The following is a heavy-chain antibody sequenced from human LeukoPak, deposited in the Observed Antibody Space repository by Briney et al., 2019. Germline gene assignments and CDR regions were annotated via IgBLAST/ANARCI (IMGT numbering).Heavy chain of an antibody. CDR2: ISGSGGST. J-gene: IGHJ5*02. Sequence: GGSLRLSXAASGFTFSSYAMSWVRQAPGKGLEWVSAISGSGGSTYYADSVKGRFTISRDNSKNTLYLQMNSLRAEDTAVYYCAKDPGQWLVNDWFDPWGQGTLVTVSS. V-gene: IGHV3-23*01. CDR3: AKDPGQWLVNDWFDP. CDR1: GFTFSSYA. D-gene: IGHD6-19*01.